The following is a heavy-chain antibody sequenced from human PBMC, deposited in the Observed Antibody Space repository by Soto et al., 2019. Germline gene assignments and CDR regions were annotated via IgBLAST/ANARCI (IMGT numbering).Heavy chain of an antibody. D-gene: IGHD6-13*01. Sequence: QVQLQESGPGLVKPSQTLSLTCTVSGGSISSGGYYWSWIRQHPGKGLEWIGYIYYSGSTYYNPSLTSRVTISVDPSTNQFSLKLSSVTAADTAVYYCARAPRRGAAAGRFFDYWGQGTLVTVSS. CDR3: ARAPRRGAAAGRFFDY. CDR1: GGSISSGGYY. V-gene: IGHV4-31*03. CDR2: IYYSGST. J-gene: IGHJ4*02.